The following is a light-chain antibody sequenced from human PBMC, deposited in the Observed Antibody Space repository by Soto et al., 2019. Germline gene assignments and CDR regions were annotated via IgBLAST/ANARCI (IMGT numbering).Light chain of an antibody. CDR3: QQANSFPLT. J-gene: IGKJ4*01. CDR1: PGISSW. CDR2: TAS. V-gene: IGKV1-12*01. Sequence: DIQMTQSPSSVSASVGDRVTITCRASPGISSWLAWYQQKPGKAPNLLIHTASSLQSGVTSRFSGSGSGTDFTLTISSLQPEDFATYYCQQANSFPLTFGGGTKVEIK.